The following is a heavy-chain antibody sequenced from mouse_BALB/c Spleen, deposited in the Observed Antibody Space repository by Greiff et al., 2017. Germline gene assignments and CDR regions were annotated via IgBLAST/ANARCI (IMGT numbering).Heavy chain of an antibody. J-gene: IGHJ1*01. CDR3: ARMALYYGSSYWYFDV. V-gene: IGHV8-8*01. CDR1: GFSLSTSGMS. D-gene: IGHD1-1*01. CDR2: IWWNDDK. Sequence: QVTLKVSGPGILQPSQTLSLTCSFSGFSLSTSGMSVGWIRQPSGKGLEWLAHIWWNDDKYYNPALKSRLTISKDTSNNQVFLKIASVVTADTATYYCARMALYYGSSYWYFDVWGAGTTVTVSS.